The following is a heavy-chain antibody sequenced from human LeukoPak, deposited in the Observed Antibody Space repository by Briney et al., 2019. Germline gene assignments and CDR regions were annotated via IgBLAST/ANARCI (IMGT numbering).Heavy chain of an antibody. J-gene: IGHJ5*02. D-gene: IGHD6-19*01. CDR1: GFTFSVYW. CDR3: AGGIEVAGTLSWFDP. V-gene: IGHV3-74*01. CDR2: INRGGSSI. Sequence: GGSLRLSCASSGFTFSVYWMHWVRRPPGKGLVWVARINRGGSSITYAAPVKGRSTVSRDNAKNTLYLQMNNLRVEDTALYYCAGGIEVAGTLSWFDPWGQGTLVTVSS.